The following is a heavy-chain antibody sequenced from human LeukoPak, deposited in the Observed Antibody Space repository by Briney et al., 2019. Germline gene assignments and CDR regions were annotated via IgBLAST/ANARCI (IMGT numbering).Heavy chain of an antibody. V-gene: IGHV4-34*01. CDR1: GGSFSGYY. D-gene: IGHD4-17*01. J-gene: IGHJ4*02. Sequence: PSETLSLTCAVYGGSFSGYYGSSIRQPPGEGLEWIGEINHSGSTNYNPSLKSRVTISVDTSKNQFSLKLSSVTDADTAVYYCARERAVTTYYYFDYWGQGTLVTVSS. CDR2: INHSGST. CDR3: ARERAVTTYYYFDY.